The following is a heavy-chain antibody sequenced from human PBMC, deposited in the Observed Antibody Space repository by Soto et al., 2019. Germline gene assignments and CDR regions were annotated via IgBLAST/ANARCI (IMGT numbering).Heavy chain of an antibody. CDR2: IYYSGST. J-gene: IGHJ5*02. D-gene: IGHD3-3*02. CDR1: GGSISSSSYY. V-gene: IGHV4-39*01. Sequence: QLQLRESGPGLVKPSETLSLTCTVSGGSISSSSYYWGWIRQPPGKGLEWMGSIYYSGSTYYNPSLKSRVTISVDTSKNQFSLKLSSVTAADTAVYYCARHKLRGAAFFWFDPWGQGTLVTVSS. CDR3: ARHKLRGAAFFWFDP.